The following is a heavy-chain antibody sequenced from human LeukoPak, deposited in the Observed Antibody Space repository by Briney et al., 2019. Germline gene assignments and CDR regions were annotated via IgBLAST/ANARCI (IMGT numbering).Heavy chain of an antibody. Sequence: SQTLSLTCAISGDSVSSNSAAWNWSRQSPSRGLEWLGRTYYRSKWYNDYAVSVKSRITINPDTSKNQFSLQLNSVTPEDTAVYYCARGDIAAAGIVDYWGQGTLVTVSS. CDR2: TYYRSKWYN. V-gene: IGHV6-1*01. CDR3: ARGDIAAAGIVDY. CDR1: GDSVSSNSAA. J-gene: IGHJ4*02. D-gene: IGHD6-13*01.